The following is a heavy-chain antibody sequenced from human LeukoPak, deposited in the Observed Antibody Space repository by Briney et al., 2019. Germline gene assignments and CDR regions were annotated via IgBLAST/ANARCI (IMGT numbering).Heavy chain of an antibody. CDR3: ATGRGDYVNH. V-gene: IGHV4-59*01. J-gene: IGHJ5*02. Sequence: SETLSLTCTVSGGSMSDFCWTWIRQPPGKGPEWIGGFYYSRSTSGSSYYNPALKSRVTMSVDTSKNQFSLELSSVTAADTAVYYCATGRGDYVNHWGQGTLVTVSS. D-gene: IGHD3-16*01. CDR1: GGSMSDFC. CDR2: FYYSRST.